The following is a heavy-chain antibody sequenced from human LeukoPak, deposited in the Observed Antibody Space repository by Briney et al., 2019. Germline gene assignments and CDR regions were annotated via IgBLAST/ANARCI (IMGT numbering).Heavy chain of an antibody. CDR2: ISYDGSNK. V-gene: IGHV3-30*04. Sequence: GGSLRLSCAASGFTFSSHAMNWVRQAPGKGLEWVAVISYDGSNKYYVDSVKGRFTISRDNSKNALYLQMNSLRAEDTAVYYCSRVGSSSLRDWFDPWGQGTLVTVSS. CDR1: GFTFSSHA. D-gene: IGHD2-2*01. J-gene: IGHJ5*02. CDR3: SRVGSSSLRDWFDP.